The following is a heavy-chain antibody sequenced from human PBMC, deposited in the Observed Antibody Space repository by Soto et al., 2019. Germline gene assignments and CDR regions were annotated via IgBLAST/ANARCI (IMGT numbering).Heavy chain of an antibody. CDR2: IHYSGST. V-gene: IGHV4-39*01. CDR1: GGSISSNIYY. D-gene: IGHD6-13*01. CDR3: ARPDSSSWAAPFGS. Sequence: SETLSLTCTVSGGSISSNIYYWGWIRQPPGKGLEWIGNIHYSGSTYYDSSLKSRVTISVDMSNNQFSLRLTSVTASDTAVYYCARPDSSSWAAPFGSWGQGTLVTVSS. J-gene: IGHJ4*02.